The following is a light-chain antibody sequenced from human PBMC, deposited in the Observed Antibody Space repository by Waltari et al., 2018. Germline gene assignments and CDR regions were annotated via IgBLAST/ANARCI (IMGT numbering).Light chain of an antibody. CDR2: DNK. CDR1: SSNIGNYL. Sequence: QSVLTQPPSVSAAPGQKVTISCSGSSSNIGNYLVSWYHQLPGATPKLLIYDNKKRPSGIPDRISASQSGTSATLDITGLQIGDEADYYCATWDNSLTAVVFGGGTKLTVL. J-gene: IGLJ3*02. V-gene: IGLV1-51*01. CDR3: ATWDNSLTAVV.